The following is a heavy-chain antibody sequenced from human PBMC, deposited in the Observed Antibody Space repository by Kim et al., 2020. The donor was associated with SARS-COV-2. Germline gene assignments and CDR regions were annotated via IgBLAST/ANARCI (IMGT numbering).Heavy chain of an antibody. Sequence: SETLSLTCAVYGGSFSGYYWSWIRQPPGKGLEWIGEINHSGSTNYNPSLKSRVTISVDTSKNQFSLKLSSVTAADTAVYYCARVGLMVVAATYYFDYWGQGTLVTVSS. CDR2: INHSGST. V-gene: IGHV4-34*01. CDR3: ARVGLMVVAATYYFDY. D-gene: IGHD2-15*01. J-gene: IGHJ4*02. CDR1: GGSFSGYY.